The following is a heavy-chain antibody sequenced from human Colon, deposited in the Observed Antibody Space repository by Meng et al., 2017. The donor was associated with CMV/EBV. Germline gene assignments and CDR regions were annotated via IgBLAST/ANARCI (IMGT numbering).Heavy chain of an antibody. J-gene: IGHJ5*02. CDR3: ARGFGAASLSWFDP. Sequence: SNGSVSRGGYYWSWLRQQQGLGLKWIGYAHYTGSTYDNPSLQSRVSISIDMSKKQFSLNLRSVTAADAAVYYCARGFGAASLSWFDPWGQGTLVTVSS. V-gene: IGHV4-31*02. CDR1: NGSVSRGGYY. D-gene: IGHD3-16*01. CDR2: AHYTGST.